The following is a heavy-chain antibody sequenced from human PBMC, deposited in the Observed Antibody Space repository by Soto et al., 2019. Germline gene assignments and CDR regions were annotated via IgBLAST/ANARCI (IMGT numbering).Heavy chain of an antibody. V-gene: IGHV4-34*01. CDR2: INHSGST. CDR1: GGSFSGYY. CDR3: ARGIVVVPAASYYYYYGMDV. J-gene: IGHJ6*02. D-gene: IGHD2-2*01. Sequence: PSETLSLTCAVYGGSFSGYYWIWIRQPPGKGLEWIGEINHSGSTNYNPSLKSRVTISVDTSKNQFSLKLSSVTAADTAVYYCARGIVVVPAASYYYYYGMDVWGQGTTVTVSS.